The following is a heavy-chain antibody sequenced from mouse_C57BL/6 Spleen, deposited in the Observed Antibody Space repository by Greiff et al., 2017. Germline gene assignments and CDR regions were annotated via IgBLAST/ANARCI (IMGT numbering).Heavy chain of an antibody. D-gene: IGHD2-1*01. CDR3: ARGNPYFDY. CDR1: GYTFTDYY. J-gene: IGHJ2*01. V-gene: IGHV1-26*01. Sequence: EVQLQQSGPELVKPGASVKISCKASGYTFTDYYMNWVKQSHGKSLEWIGDINPNNGGTSYNQKFKGKATLTVDKSSSTAYMELRSLTSEDSAVYYCARGNPYFDYWGQGTTLTVSS. CDR2: INPNNGGT.